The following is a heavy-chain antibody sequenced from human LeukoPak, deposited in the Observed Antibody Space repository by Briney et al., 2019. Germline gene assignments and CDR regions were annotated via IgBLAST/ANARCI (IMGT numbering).Heavy chain of an antibody. CDR2: MNPNSGNA. CDR3: ARVAKDAFDI. V-gene: IGHV1-8*02. Sequence: ASVKVSCKASGYTFTSYGISWERQATGQGLEWMGWMNPNSGNAGYAQKFQGRVTMTRNTSISTAYMDLSSLRSEDTAVYYCARVAKDAFDIWGQGTMVTVSS. CDR1: GYTFTSYG. J-gene: IGHJ3*02.